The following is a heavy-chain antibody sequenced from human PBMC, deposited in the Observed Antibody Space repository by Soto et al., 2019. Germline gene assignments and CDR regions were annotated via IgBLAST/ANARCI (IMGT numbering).Heavy chain of an antibody. J-gene: IGHJ5*02. V-gene: IGHV4-31*03. CDR2: IYYSGTT. Sequence: QVQLQESGPGLVKPSQTLSLTCTVSGGSISRGTYYWTWIRQHPGKGLEWIGYIYYSGTTYYSPSLKRRVPISVATSKNQFSLKLSAVTAADTAVYYCARAPWAEGSGSYDSWIAPWGQGTLVTVSS. CDR1: GGSISRGTYY. CDR3: ARAPWAEGSGSYDSWIAP. D-gene: IGHD3-10*01.